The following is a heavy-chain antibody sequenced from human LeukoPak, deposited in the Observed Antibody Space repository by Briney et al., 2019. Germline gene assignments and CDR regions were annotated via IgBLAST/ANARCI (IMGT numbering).Heavy chain of an antibody. CDR2: IAHHGNNK. CDR1: GFTFSSSA. CDR3: AKGYSSSWY. J-gene: IGHJ4*02. V-gene: IGHV3-30*02. Sequence: GGSLRLSCGASGFTFSSSAMHWVRQGPGKGLEWVAYIAHHGNNKYYADSVKGRFTISRDNSKNTLYLQMNSLRAEDTAVYYCAKGYSSSWYWGQGTLVTVSS. D-gene: IGHD6-13*01.